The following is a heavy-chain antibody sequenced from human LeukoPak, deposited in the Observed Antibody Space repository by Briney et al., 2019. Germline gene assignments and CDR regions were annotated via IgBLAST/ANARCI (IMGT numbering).Heavy chain of an antibody. CDR1: GYTLTELS. V-gene: IGHV1-24*01. Sequence: ASVKVSCKVSGYTLTELSMHWARQAPGKGLEWMGGFDPEDGETIYAQKFQGRVTMTEDTSTDTAYMELSSLRSEDTAVYYCATHYYDPTPWDPQTTYWYFDLWGRGTLVTVSS. CDR3: ATHYYDPTPWDPQTTYWYFDL. J-gene: IGHJ2*01. D-gene: IGHD3-22*01. CDR2: FDPEDGET.